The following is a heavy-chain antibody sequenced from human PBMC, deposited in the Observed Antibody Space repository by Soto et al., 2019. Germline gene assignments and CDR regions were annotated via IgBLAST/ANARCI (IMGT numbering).Heavy chain of an antibody. CDR2: INPNSGGT. CDR3: ARAEIAAAGLNWFDP. V-gene: IGHV1-2*04. CDR1: GYTFTSYG. D-gene: IGHD6-13*01. J-gene: IGHJ5*02. Sequence: ASVKVSCKASGYTFTSYGISWVRQAPGQGLEWMGWINPNSGGTNYAQKFQGWVTMTRDTSISTAYMELSRLRSDDTAVYYCARAEIAAAGLNWFDPWGQGTLVTVSS.